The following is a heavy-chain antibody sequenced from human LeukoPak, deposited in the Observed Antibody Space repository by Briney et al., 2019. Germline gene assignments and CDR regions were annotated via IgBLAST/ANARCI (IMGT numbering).Heavy chain of an antibody. CDR3: AELGITMIGGV. J-gene: IGHJ6*04. V-gene: IGHV3-30*04. Sequence: PGGSLRLSCAASGFTFSSYAMHRVRQAPGKGLEWVALISYDGSNKYFADSVKGRFTISRDNAKNSLYLQMNSLRAEDTAVYYCAELGITMIGGVWGKGTTVTISS. D-gene: IGHD3-10*02. CDR1: GFTFSSYA. CDR2: ISYDGSNK.